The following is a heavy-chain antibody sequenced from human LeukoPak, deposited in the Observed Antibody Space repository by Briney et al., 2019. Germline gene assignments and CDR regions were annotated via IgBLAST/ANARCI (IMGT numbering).Heavy chain of an antibody. V-gene: IGHV3-11*04. CDR1: GFTVSSNY. CDR2: ISSSGSTI. CDR3: ARAGTVTTADFDY. J-gene: IGHJ4*02. D-gene: IGHD4-17*01. Sequence: GGSLRLSCAASGFTVSSNYMSWVRQAPGKGLEWVSYISSSGSTIYYADSVKGRFTISRDNAKNSLYLQMNSLRAEDTAVYYCARAGTVTTADFDYWGQGTLVTVSS.